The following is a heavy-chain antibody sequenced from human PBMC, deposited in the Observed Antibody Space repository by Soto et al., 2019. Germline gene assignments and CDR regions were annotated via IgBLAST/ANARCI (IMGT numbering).Heavy chain of an antibody. V-gene: IGHV1-18*04. CDR3: ARVVLEWIATSGFDY. CDR1: GYSFTSYG. D-gene: IGHD3-3*01. Sequence: QIQLVQSGAEVKKPGASVKVSCKASGYSFTSYGITWVRQAPGQGPEWLGWITAENGNTNYAQKFQGRSTMTTDTSTDTAFMELRGLRSDDTAVYYCARVVLEWIATSGFDYWGQGTLVTVSS. J-gene: IGHJ4*02. CDR2: ITAENGNT.